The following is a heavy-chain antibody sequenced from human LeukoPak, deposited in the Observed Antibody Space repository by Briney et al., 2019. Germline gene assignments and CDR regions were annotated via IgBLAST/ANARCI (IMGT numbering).Heavy chain of an antibody. D-gene: IGHD4-23*01. CDR1: GGTFSSYA. V-gene: IGHV1-69*05. Sequence: ASVKVSCKASGGTFSSYAISWVRQAPGQGLEWMGGIIPIFGTANYAQKFQGRVTITTDESTSTVYMELSSLRSEDTAVYYCAREVTRVGFDYWGQGTLVTVSS. J-gene: IGHJ4*02. CDR3: AREVTRVGFDY. CDR2: IIPIFGTA.